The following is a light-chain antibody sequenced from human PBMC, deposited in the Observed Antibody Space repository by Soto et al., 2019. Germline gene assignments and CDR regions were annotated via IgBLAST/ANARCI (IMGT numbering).Light chain of an antibody. J-gene: IGLJ2*01. CDR1: SSDVGNYNL. CDR2: EGS. V-gene: IGLV2-23*01. Sequence: QSALTQPASVSGSPGQSITISCTGTSSDVGNYNLVSWYQQHPGKAPKLMIYEGSKRPSGVSNRFSGSKSGNTASLTISGLQAEDEADYYCCSYAGSGTLLLGGGTNVTV. CDR3: CSYAGSGTLL.